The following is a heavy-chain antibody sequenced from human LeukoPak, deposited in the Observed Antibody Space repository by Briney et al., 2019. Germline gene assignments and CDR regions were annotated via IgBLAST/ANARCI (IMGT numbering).Heavy chain of an antibody. J-gene: IGHJ6*03. D-gene: IGHD2-2*01. CDR3: AKTGSSTTFYYYYMDV. CDR2: ISGSGGST. Sequence: GGSLRLSCAASGFTFSSYAMSWVRQAPGKGLEWVLAISGSGGSTYYADSVKGRFTISRDNSKNTLYLQMNSLRAEDTAVYYCAKTGSSTTFYYYYMDVWGKGTTVTVSS. V-gene: IGHV3-23*01. CDR1: GFTFSSYA.